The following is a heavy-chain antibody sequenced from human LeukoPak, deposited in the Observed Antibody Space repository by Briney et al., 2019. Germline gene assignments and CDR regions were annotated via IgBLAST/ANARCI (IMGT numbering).Heavy chain of an antibody. CDR2: ISYDGSNK. Sequence: GGSLRLSCAASGFTFSSYGMHWVRQAPGKGLEWVAVISYDGSNKYYADSVKGRFTISRDNSKNTLYLQMNSLRAEDTAVYYCATLLLWFGELFDDLDYWGQGTLVTVSS. V-gene: IGHV3-30*03. D-gene: IGHD3-10*01. J-gene: IGHJ4*02. CDR3: ATLLLWFGELFDDLDY. CDR1: GFTFSSYG.